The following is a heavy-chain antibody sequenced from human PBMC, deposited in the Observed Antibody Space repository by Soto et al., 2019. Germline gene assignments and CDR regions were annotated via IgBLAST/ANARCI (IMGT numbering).Heavy chain of an antibody. Sequence: PSXTLSLTCTVSGGSISSYYWSWIRQPPGKGLEWIGYIYYSGSTNYNPSLKSRVTISVDTSKNQFSLKLSSVTAADTAVYYCAILFPTRGYYYYYMDVWSKGTTVTVSS. CDR2: IYYSGST. CDR1: GGSISSYY. CDR3: AILFPTRGYYYYYMDV. D-gene: IGHD2-15*01. V-gene: IGHV4-59*01. J-gene: IGHJ6*03.